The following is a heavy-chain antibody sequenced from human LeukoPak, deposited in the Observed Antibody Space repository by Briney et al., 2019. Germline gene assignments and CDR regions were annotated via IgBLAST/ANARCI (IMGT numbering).Heavy chain of an antibody. J-gene: IGHJ6*02. CDR1: GYTFTAYY. Sequence: RASVKVSCKTSGYTFTAYYLNWVRQAPGQGLEWMGWIDPNTGDTNFAQKFQGRVTMTRDTSISTAYMELSRLGSDDTAVYYCARDRYCSSTSCYYYYYYGMDVWGQGTTVTVSS. CDR2: IDPNTGDT. D-gene: IGHD2-2*01. CDR3: ARDRYCSSTSCYYYYYYGMDV. V-gene: IGHV1-2*02.